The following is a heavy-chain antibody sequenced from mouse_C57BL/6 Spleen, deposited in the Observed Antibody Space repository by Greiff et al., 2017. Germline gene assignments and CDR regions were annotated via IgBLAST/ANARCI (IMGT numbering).Heavy chain of an antibody. CDR2: IYPGSGST. CDR1: GYTFTSYW. Sequence: QVQLQQPGAELVKPGASVKMSCKASGYTFTSYWITWVKQRPGQGLEWIGDIYPGSGSTNYNEKFKSKATLTVDTSSSTAYMQLSSLTSEDSAVYYCANNYYGSSYQNFDYWGQGTTLTVSS. V-gene: IGHV1-55*01. J-gene: IGHJ2*01. CDR3: ANNYYGSSYQNFDY. D-gene: IGHD1-1*01.